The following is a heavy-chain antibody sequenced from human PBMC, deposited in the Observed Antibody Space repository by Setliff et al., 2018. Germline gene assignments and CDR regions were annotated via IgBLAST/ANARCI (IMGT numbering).Heavy chain of an antibody. Sequence: SVTLSLTCTVSGDSISSGSYYWTWIRQPAGKGLEWIGHFHTGGSTNYNRSLRSRVSISVDTSKNQFSLKLSSVTAADTATYYCARAGPTVTFFRVLVISWWDPWGQGSLVTVSS. CDR2: FHTGGST. CDR1: GDSISSGSYY. V-gene: IGHV4-61*09. CDR3: ARAGPTVTFFRVLVISWWDP. D-gene: IGHD3-3*01. J-gene: IGHJ5*02.